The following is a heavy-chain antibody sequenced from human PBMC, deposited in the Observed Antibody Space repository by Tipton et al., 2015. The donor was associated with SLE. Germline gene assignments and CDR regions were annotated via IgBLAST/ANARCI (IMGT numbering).Heavy chain of an antibody. D-gene: IGHD3-22*01. CDR2: IRSKAYGGTT. CDR1: GFTFGDYA. Sequence: VQLVQSGGGLVQPGRSLRLSCTASGFTFGDYAMSWVRQAPGKGLEWVGFIRSKAYGGTTEYAASVKGRFTISRDDSKSIAYLQMNSLKTEDTAVYYCTRYYDSSGLPWFDPWGQGTLVTVSS. V-gene: IGHV3-49*04. CDR3: TRYYDSSGLPWFDP. J-gene: IGHJ5*02.